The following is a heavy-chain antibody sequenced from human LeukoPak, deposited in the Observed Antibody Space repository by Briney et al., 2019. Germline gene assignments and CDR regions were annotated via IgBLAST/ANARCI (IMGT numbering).Heavy chain of an antibody. D-gene: IGHD6-19*01. CDR3: ARDQPPSGSSGWSQSS. J-gene: IGHJ4*02. V-gene: IGHV4-61*02. Sequence: SETLSLTCTVSGGSISSGSYYWSWIRQPAGKGLEWIGRIYTSGSTNYNPSLKSRVTISVDTSRNQFSLKLSSVTAADTAVYYCARDQPPSGSSGWSQSSWGQGTLVTVSS. CDR1: GGSISSGSYY. CDR2: IYTSGST.